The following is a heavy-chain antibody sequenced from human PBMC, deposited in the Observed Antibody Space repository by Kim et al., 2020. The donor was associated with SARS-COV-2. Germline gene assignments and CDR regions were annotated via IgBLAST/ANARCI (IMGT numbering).Heavy chain of an antibody. Sequence: SETLSLTCAVYGGSFSGYYWSWIRQPPGKGLEWIGEINHSGSTNYNPSLKSRVTISVDTSKNQFSLKLSSVTAADTAVYYCARARSVPKTRNWYFDLWGR. CDR2: INHSGST. CDR1: GGSFSGYY. V-gene: IGHV4-34*01. D-gene: IGHD3-3*01. J-gene: IGHJ2*01. CDR3: ARARSVPKTRNWYFDL.